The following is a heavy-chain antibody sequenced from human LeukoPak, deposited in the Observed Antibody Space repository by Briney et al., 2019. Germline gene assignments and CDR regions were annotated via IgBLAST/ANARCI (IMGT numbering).Heavy chain of an antibody. D-gene: IGHD4-17*01. Sequence: GGSLRLSCAASGFTFSSYGMHWVRQAPGKGPEWVAVISYDGSNKYYADSVKGRFTISRDNSKNTLYLQMNSLRAEDTAVYYCAKVPDGDYGVDYWGQGTLVTVSS. CDR1: GFTFSSYG. V-gene: IGHV3-30*18. CDR2: ISYDGSNK. J-gene: IGHJ4*02. CDR3: AKVPDGDYGVDY.